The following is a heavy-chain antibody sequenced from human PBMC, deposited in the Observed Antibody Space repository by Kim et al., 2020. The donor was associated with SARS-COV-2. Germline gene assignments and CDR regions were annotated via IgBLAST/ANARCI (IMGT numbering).Heavy chain of an antibody. V-gene: IGHV4-39*01. D-gene: IGHD1-1*01. CDR1: GGSISSSSYY. CDR3: ARFVQQYYFDC. J-gene: IGHJ4*02. Sequence: SETLSLTCTVSGGSISSSSYYWGWIRQPPGKGLEWIGSIYYSGSTYYNPSLKSRVTISVDTSKNQFSLKLSSVTAADTAVYYCARFVQQYYFDCWGQGTLVTVSS. CDR2: IYYSGST.